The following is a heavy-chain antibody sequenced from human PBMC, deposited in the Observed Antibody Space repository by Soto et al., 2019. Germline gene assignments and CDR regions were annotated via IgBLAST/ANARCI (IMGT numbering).Heavy chain of an antibody. CDR3: ARHPERIAQIGWFDP. D-gene: IGHD6-13*01. J-gene: IGHJ5*02. V-gene: IGHV3-48*01. Sequence: SLRLSCAASGFTFSSYSMNWVRQAPGKGLEWVSYISSSSSTIYYADSVKGRFTISRDNAKNSLYLQMNSLRAEDTAVYYCARHPERIAQIGWFDPWGQGTLVTVPQ. CDR2: ISSSSSTI. CDR1: GFTFSSYS.